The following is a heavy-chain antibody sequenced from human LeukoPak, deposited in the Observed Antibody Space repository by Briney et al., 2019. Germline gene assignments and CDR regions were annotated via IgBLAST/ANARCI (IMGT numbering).Heavy chain of an antibody. J-gene: IGHJ4*02. CDR1: AFTFRNYA. CDR2: ISHDERNI. CDR3: AKNRTGLLVVPAALDY. V-gene: IGHV3-30*18. Sequence: GGSLRLSCAASAFTFRNYAMHWVRQAPGKGLEWVAVISHDERNIYYADSVKGRFTISRDNSKNTLYLQMNSLRAEDTAVYYCAKNRTGLLVVPAALDYWGQGTLVTVSS. D-gene: IGHD2-2*01.